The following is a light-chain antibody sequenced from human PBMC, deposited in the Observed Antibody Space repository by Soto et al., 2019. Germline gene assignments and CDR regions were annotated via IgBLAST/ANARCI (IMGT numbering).Light chain of an antibody. V-gene: IGLV3-1*01. J-gene: IGLJ2*01. CDR1: KLGDKY. Sequence: SYELTQPPSVSVSPGQTASITCSGDKLGDKYACWYQQKPGQSPVLVIYQDSKRPSGIPERFSGSNSGNTATLTISGTQAMDEADYYCQAWGSSTVVFGGGTKSPS. CDR2: QDS. CDR3: QAWGSSTVV.